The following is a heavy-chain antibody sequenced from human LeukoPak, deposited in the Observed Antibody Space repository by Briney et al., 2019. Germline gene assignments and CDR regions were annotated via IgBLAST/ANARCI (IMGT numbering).Heavy chain of an antibody. J-gene: IGHJ4*02. CDR3: ARDREGFDY. CDR1: GYTFTSNY. V-gene: IGHV1-46*01. CDR2: IYPRDGST. Sequence: GASVKVSCKASGYTFTSNYIHWVRQAPGQGLVWMGMIYPRDGSTSYAQKFQGRVTVTRDTSTSTVHMELSGLRSEDTAVYYCARDREGFDYWGQGTLVTVSS.